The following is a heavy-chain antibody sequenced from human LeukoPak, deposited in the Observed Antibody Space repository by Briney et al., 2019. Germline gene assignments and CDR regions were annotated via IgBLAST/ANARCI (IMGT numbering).Heavy chain of an antibody. CDR2: ISSSSSTI. V-gene: IGHV3-48*01. D-gene: IGHD3-10*01. CDR1: GFTFSSYS. CDR3: AKVPHYYGSGSYRDPAFDM. J-gene: IGHJ3*02. Sequence: GGSLRLSCAASGFTFSSYSMNWVRQAPGKGLEWVSYISSSSSTIYYADSVKGRFTISRDNAKNSLYLQMSSLRAEDTALYYCAKVPHYYGSGSYRDPAFDMWGQGTMVTVSS.